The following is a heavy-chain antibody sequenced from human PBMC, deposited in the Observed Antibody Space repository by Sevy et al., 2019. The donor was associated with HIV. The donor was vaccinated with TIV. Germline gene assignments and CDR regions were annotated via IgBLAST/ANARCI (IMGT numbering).Heavy chain of an antibody. CDR1: GITFSSYS. J-gene: IGHJ5*02. D-gene: IGHD3-22*01. CDR2: ISSSSNLI. V-gene: IGHV3-48*01. CDR3: ARDTNWIVASAASADFA. Sequence: GGSLRLSCAASGITFSSYSMNWVRQAPGKGLEWISYISSSSNLIYYADSVKGRFTVSRDNAKNSLYLKMNSLRVEDTAIYYCARDTNWIVASAASADFAWGQGTLVTVSS.